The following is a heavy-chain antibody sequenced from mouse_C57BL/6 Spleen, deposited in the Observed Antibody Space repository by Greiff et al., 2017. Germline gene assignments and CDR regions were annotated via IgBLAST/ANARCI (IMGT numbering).Heavy chain of an antibody. D-gene: IGHD2-2*01. J-gene: IGHJ2*01. CDR2: IYPGSGST. CDR3: ARSSGNDLFDY. Sequence: VQLQQSGAELVKPGASVKMSCKASGYTFTSYWITWVKQRPGQGLEWIGDIYPGSGSTNYNEKFKSKATLTVDTSSSPAYMQLSSLTSEDSAVYYCARSSGNDLFDYWGQGTTLTVSS. CDR1: GYTFTSYW. V-gene: IGHV1-55*01.